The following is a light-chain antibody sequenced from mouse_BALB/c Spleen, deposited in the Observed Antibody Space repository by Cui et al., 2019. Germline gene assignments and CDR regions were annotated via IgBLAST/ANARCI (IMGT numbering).Light chain of an antibody. J-gene: IGKJ5*01. CDR2: LTS. V-gene: IGKV4-68*01. Sequence: QTVLTQSPALMSASPGEKVTMTCSASSSVSYMYWYQQKPRSSPKPWIYLTSNLASGVPARFSGSGSGTSYSLTISSMEAEDAATYYCQQWSSNPLTFGAGTKLELK. CDR1: SSVSY. CDR3: QQWSSNPLT.